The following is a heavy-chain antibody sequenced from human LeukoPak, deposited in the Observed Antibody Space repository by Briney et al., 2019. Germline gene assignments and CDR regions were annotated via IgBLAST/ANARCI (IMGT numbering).Heavy chain of an antibody. CDR3: AKTAYDILTGYPDY. J-gene: IGHJ4*02. Sequence: GGSLRLSCAASGFTFDDYAMHWVRQTPGKGLEWVSGISWNSGSIGYADSVKGRFTISRDNAKNSLYLQMNSLGAEDTVLFYRAKTAYDILTGYPDYWGQGTLVTVSS. D-gene: IGHD3-9*01. CDR2: ISWNSGSI. V-gene: IGHV3-9*01. CDR1: GFTFDDYA.